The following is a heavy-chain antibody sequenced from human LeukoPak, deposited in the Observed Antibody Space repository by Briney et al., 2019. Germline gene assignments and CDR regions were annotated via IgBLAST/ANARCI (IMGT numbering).Heavy chain of an antibody. J-gene: IGHJ4*02. D-gene: IGHD3-22*01. V-gene: IGHV4-34*01. Sequence: SETLSLTCAVYGGSFSNYYWNWIRQPPGKGLEWIGEINHSGSTNYNPSLKSRVTMSVDTSKNQFSLKLTSVTAADTAVYCCARSRYYHDSSGFSNYSDYWGQGTLVTVSS. CDR1: GGSFSNYY. CDR3: ARSRYYHDSSGFSNYSDY. CDR2: INHSGST.